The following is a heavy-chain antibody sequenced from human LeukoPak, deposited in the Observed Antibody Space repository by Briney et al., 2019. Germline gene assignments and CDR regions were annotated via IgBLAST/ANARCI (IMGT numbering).Heavy chain of an antibody. CDR2: IYSSGST. CDR3: AIHDYGDRDAFDI. Sequence: SETLSLTCTVSGGSISSGTYYWSWIRQPAGKGLEWIGRIYSSGSTSYNPSLESRVTISVDTSKNRFSLKLSSVTAADTAVYYCAIHDYGDRDAFDIWSQGTMVTVSS. J-gene: IGHJ3*02. D-gene: IGHD4-17*01. V-gene: IGHV4-61*02. CDR1: GGSISSGTYY.